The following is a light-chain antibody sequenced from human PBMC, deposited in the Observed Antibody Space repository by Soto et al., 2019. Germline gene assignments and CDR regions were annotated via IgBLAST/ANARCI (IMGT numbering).Light chain of an antibody. CDR2: AAS. V-gene: IGKV3-20*01. CDR1: QCFSISY. CDR3: QQYGSSRWT. Sequence: EVVLKQSPGTLSLSPGEKTTLYCRASQCFSISYLALYQQKPGHAPRLLIYAASSRATGIPDRFSGSGSGTDFTLTISRLEPEDFAVYYCQQYGSSRWTVGQGTKVDIK. J-gene: IGKJ1*01.